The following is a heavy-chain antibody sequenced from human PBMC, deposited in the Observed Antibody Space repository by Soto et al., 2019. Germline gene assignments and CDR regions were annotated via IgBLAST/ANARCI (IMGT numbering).Heavy chain of an antibody. CDR2: INPNSGGT. J-gene: IGHJ6*02. V-gene: IGHV1-2*04. D-gene: IGHD3-3*01. Sequence: QVQLVQSGAEVKKPGASVKVSCKASGYTFTGYYMHWVRQAPGQGLEWMGWINPNSGGTNYAQKFQGWVTMTRDTSFSTAYMELSGLRSDDTAVYYCARGTARFLDNEQYYYGMDVWGQGTTVTVSS. CDR3: ARGTARFLDNEQYYYGMDV. CDR1: GYTFTGYY.